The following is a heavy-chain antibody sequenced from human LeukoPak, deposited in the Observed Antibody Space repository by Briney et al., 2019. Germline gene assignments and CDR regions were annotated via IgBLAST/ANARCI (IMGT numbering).Heavy chain of an antibody. CDR3: AKDFGSYGRGYFDY. J-gene: IGHJ4*02. D-gene: IGHD5-18*01. Sequence: GGSPRLSCAASGFTFSSYGMHWVRQAPGKGLEWVAFIRYDGSNKYYADSVKGRFTISRDNSKNTLYLQMNSLRAEDTAVYYCAKDFGSYGRGYFDYWGQGTLVTVSS. CDR1: GFTFSSYG. V-gene: IGHV3-30*02. CDR2: IRYDGSNK.